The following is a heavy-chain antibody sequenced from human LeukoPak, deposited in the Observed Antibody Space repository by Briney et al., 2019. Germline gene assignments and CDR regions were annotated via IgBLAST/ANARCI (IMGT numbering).Heavy chain of an antibody. Sequence: GGSLRLSCAASGFTFDDYAMHWVRQAPGKGLEWVSGISWNSGSIGYADSVKGRFTISRDNAKNSLYLQMNSLRAEDTAVYYCAREGQELLDYWGQGTLVTVSS. CDR2: ISWNSGSI. V-gene: IGHV3-9*01. CDR3: AREGQELLDY. CDR1: GFTFDDYA. D-gene: IGHD1-26*01. J-gene: IGHJ4*02.